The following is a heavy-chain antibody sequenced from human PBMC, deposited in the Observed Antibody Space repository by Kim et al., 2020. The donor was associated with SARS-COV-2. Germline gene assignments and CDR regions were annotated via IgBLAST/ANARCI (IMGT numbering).Heavy chain of an antibody. CDR3: AKDAVATTIYYYYGMDV. CDR1: GFTFSSYG. V-gene: IGHV3-33*06. D-gene: IGHD5-12*01. J-gene: IGHJ6*01. Sequence: GGSLRLSCAASGFTFSSYGMHWVRQAPGKGLEWVAVIWFDGTKSYYADSLKGRFTISRDNSKKTLYLQMNSLRAEDTAVYYCAKDAVATTIYYYYGMDV. CDR2: IWFDGTKS.